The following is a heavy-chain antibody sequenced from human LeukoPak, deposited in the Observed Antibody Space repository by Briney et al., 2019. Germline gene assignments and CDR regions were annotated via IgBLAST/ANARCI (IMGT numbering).Heavy chain of an antibody. Sequence: PGGSLRLSCAASGFTLSSYEMNWVRQAPGKGLEWVSYISSSGSTIYYADSVKGRFTISRDNAKNSLYLQMNSLRAEDTAVYYCAREAVVVVPAASYFDYWGQGTLVTVSS. CDR3: AREAVVVVPAASYFDY. D-gene: IGHD2-2*01. V-gene: IGHV3-48*03. J-gene: IGHJ4*02. CDR2: ISSSGSTI. CDR1: GFTLSSYE.